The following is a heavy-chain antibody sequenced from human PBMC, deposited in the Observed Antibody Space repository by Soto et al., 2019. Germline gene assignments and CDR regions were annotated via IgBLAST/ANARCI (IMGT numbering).Heavy chain of an antibody. CDR3: ARSGRAKGDY. J-gene: IGHJ4*02. D-gene: IGHD1-1*01. V-gene: IGHV1-8*01. CDR2: MNPYSGNT. Sequence: ASVKVSCKASGYTFTTYDISWVRQATGQGLEWMGWMNPYSGNTGYAPKFQGRVIMTMDTSISTAYMELSSLRSEDTAVYFCARSGRAKGDYWGQGTLVTVSS. CDR1: GYTFTTYD.